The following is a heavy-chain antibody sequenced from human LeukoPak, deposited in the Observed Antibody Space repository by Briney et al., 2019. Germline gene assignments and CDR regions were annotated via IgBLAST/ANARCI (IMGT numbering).Heavy chain of an antibody. CDR3: ATGRTKWDLLNY. J-gene: IGHJ4*02. CDR2: LDPEDGEM. V-gene: IGHV1-24*01. D-gene: IGHD1-26*01. CDR1: GYTLTELS. Sequence: ASVKVSCKVSGYTLTELSLHWVRQAPGKGLEWMGGLDPEDGEMIYSQKFQGRVTMTEDTSTDIACMEMSSLRSEDTAVYYCATGRTKWDLLNYWGQGTLDTVFS.